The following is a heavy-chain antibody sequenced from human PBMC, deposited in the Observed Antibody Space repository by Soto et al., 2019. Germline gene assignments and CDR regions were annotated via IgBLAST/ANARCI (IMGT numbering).Heavy chain of an antibody. V-gene: IGHV4-31*03. CDR2: ISYSGNT. J-gene: IGHJ4*02. Sequence: QVQLQESGPGLVKPSQTLSLTCTVSGGSVNVGDHYWSWIRQFPGRGLEWIGYISYSGNTYYNPSLKSRVTISVDTSKNQFSLKLSSVTAADTAVYYCARTPLLWGQGTLVTVSS. D-gene: IGHD1-26*01. CDR1: GGSVNVGDHY. CDR3: ARTPLL.